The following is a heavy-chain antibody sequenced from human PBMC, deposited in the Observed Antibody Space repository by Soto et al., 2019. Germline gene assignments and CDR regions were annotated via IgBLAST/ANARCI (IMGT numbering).Heavy chain of an antibody. D-gene: IGHD3-9*01. CDR1: GYTFSHHW. J-gene: IGHJ4*02. V-gene: IGHV3-74*01. CDR2: VNPDGTIT. CDR3: SYDTFGDKDF. Sequence: GGPLRLSCAASGYTFSHHWTHGLRQAPGKQQDWAAPVNPDGTITTDADSVKGRFTITRDNAKNTLYLQMNSLGVEDTALYYCSYDTFGDKDFWGQGTPVTVSS.